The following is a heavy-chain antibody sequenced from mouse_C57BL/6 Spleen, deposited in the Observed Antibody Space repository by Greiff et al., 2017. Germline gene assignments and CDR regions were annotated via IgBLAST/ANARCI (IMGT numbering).Heavy chain of an antibody. CDR2: IYPGDEDT. V-gene: IGHV1-82*01. Sequence: VQLQQSGPELVKPGASVKISCKASGYAFSSSWMNWVKQRPGKGLEWIGRIYPGDEDTNYHGKFTGKATLTADKSTSTAYMQLSSLTSEDSAVYFCLYYDYDQSYFDYWGQGTTLTVSS. CDR3: LYYDYDQSYFDY. D-gene: IGHD2-4*01. CDR1: GYAFSSSW. J-gene: IGHJ2*01.